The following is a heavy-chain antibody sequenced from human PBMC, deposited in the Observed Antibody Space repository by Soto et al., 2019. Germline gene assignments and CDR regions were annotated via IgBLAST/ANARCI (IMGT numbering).Heavy chain of an antibody. CDR1: SFTFSDAW. J-gene: IGHJ3*01. V-gene: IGHV3-15*07. CDR2: IKNKPAGGTT. D-gene: IGHD4-17*01. CDR3: TTDAYWGLRWR. Sequence: EVQLVESGGGLVRPGGSLRLSCAASSFTFSDAWMNWVRQAPGKGLEWVGRIKNKPAGGTTDYAAPVKGRFTISRXDSKNTLYLLMNSLKIEDTAVYYCTTDAYWGLRWRWGQGTMVTVSS.